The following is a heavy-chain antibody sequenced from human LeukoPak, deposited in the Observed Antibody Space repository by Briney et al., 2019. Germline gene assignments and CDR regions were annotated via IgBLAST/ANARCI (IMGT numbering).Heavy chain of an antibody. Sequence: GRSLRLSCAASGFALSNYAMRWVRQAPGKGLQWVAVISYDGTKKYYADSLKGRFTISRDNSKNTLYLRMNSLRTEDTAVYYCAIGDGLGELSSSFDHWGQGTLVTVSS. D-gene: IGHD3-16*02. V-gene: IGHV3-30*04. CDR3: AIGDGLGELSSSFDH. J-gene: IGHJ4*02. CDR1: GFALSNYA. CDR2: ISYDGTKK.